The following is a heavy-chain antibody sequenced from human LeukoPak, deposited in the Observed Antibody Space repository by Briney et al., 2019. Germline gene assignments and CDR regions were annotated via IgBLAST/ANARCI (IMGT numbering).Heavy chain of an antibody. J-gene: IGHJ4*02. CDR2: INHSGST. V-gene: IGHV4-34*01. D-gene: IGHD3-22*01. CDR1: GGSFSGYC. Sequence: SETLSLTCAVYGGSFSGYCWSWIRQPPGKGLEWIGEINHSGSTNYNPSLKSRVTISVDTSKNQFSLKLSSVTAADTAVYYCARARRWLEGYFDYWGQGTLVTVSS. CDR3: ARARRWLEGYFDY.